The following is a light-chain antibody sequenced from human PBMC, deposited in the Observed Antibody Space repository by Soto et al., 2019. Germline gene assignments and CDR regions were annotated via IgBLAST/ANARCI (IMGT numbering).Light chain of an antibody. V-gene: IGKV1-27*01. CDR2: AAS. CDR3: QRYYSAPWT. Sequence: DIQMTQSPSSLSALVGDRITITCRASQGISNYVAWYQQKPGKAPKLMIYAASTLKTGVPSRFSGSGSGIDFTLPSTSLQPGDVATCYCQRYYSAPWTFIPGTKVQTK. J-gene: IGKJ1*01. CDR1: QGISNY.